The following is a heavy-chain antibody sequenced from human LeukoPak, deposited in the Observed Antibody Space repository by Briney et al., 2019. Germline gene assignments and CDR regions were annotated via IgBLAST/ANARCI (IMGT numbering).Heavy chain of an antibody. Sequence: GGSLTLSCSTAGFIFSDYGMNWVRQAPGKGLEWISSISSNSNHIYYADSVTGRFTISRDNARNSVFLQMNSLRAEDTAIYYCARQAYHYYYSMDVWGKGTTVTVSS. CDR3: ARQAYHYYYSMDV. J-gene: IGHJ6*03. CDR1: GFIFSDYG. CDR2: ISSNSNHI. V-gene: IGHV3-21*01.